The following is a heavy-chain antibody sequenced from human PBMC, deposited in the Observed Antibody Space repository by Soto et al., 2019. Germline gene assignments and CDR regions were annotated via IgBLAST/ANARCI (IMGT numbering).Heavy chain of an antibody. CDR2: ISYDGSNK. CDR1: GFTFSSYA. D-gene: IGHD3-3*01. CDR3: ARDRATSFGVVIKDDYGMDV. J-gene: IGHJ6*02. Sequence: GGSLRLSCAASGFTFSSYAMHWVRQAPGKGLEWVAVISYDGSNKYYADSVKGRFTISRDNSKNTLYLQMNSLRAEDTAVYYCARDRATSFGVVIKDDYGMDVWGQGTTVTVSS. V-gene: IGHV3-30-3*01.